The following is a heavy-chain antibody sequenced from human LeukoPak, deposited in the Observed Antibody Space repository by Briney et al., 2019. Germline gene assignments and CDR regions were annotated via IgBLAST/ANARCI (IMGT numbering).Heavy chain of an antibody. J-gene: IGHJ4*02. CDR2: IYTSGST. V-gene: IGHV4-4*07. CDR1: SGSLSSSY. D-gene: IGHD2-15*01. CDR3: ARDCSGGTCYLGVVDY. Sequence: SETLSLTCTLSSGSLSSSYWSWIRQPAGKGLEWIGRIYTSGSTNYNPSLKSRVTMSVDTSKNQSSLKLSSVTAADAAVYYCARDCSGGTCYLGVVDYWGQGILVTVSS.